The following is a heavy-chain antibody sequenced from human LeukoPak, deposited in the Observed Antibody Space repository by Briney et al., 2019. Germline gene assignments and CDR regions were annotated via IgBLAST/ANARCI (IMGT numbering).Heavy chain of an antibody. CDR1: GGSISSGSYY. V-gene: IGHV4-61*02. D-gene: IGHD3-22*01. Sequence: SQTLSLTCTASGGSISSGSYYWSWIRQPAGKGLEWIGRIYTSGSTNYNPSLKSRVTTSVDTSKNQFSLKLSSVTAADTAVYYCARVTTGGYYDCWGQGTMVTVSS. CDR2: IYTSGST. CDR3: ARVTTGGYYDC. J-gene: IGHJ4*02.